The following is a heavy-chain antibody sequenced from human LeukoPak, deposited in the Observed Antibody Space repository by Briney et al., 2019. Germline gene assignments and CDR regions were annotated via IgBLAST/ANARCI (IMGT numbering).Heavy chain of an antibody. CDR3: ARVRWPGAKY. CDR1: GFTLSSHW. V-gene: IGHV3-7*01. D-gene: IGHD2-8*02. J-gene: IGHJ4*02. CDR2: INQDGSAK. Sequence: PGGSLRLSCAASGFTLSSHWMTWVRQAPGKGLEWVANINQDGSAKYYVDSVKGRFTISRDNAKSSLYLQMNSLRVEDTAVYYCARVRWPGAKYWGQGTLVTVSS.